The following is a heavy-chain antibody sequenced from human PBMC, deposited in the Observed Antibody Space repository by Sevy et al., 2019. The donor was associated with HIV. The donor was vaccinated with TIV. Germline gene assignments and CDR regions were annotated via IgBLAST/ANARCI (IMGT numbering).Heavy chain of an antibody. CDR3: ARDRGEILSSAFNY. CDR1: GFSFSEYG. CDR2: ISHDGRNNK. Sequence: RGSLRLSCAASGFSFSEYGMHWVRQAPGKGLEWVAVISHDGRNNKYNPDSVKGRFTISRDNSKNTLYLQMNSLRAEDTAIYYCARDRGEILSSAFNYWGQGTLVTVSS. V-gene: IGHV3-30*04. D-gene: IGHD3-10*01. J-gene: IGHJ4*02.